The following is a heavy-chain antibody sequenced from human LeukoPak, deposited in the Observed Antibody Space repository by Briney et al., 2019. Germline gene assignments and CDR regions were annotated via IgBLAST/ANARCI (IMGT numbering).Heavy chain of an antibody. D-gene: IGHD2-2*02. CDR1: GGTFSSYA. CDR3: ARELGERYCSSTSCYTEYYYYMDV. CDR2: IIPIFGTA. Sequence: ASVKVSCKASGGTFSSYAISWVRQAPGQGLEWMGGIIPIFGTANYAQKFQGRVTITTDESTSTAYMELSSLRSEDTAVYYCARELGERYCSSTSCYTEYYYYMDVWGKGTTVTVSS. J-gene: IGHJ6*03. V-gene: IGHV1-69*05.